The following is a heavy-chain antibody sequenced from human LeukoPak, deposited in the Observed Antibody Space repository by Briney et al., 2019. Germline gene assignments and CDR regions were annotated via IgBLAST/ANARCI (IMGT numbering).Heavy chain of an antibody. CDR2: VNPKSGGT. CDR1: GYTFTGYY. V-gene: IGHV1-2*02. D-gene: IGHD2-15*01. Sequence: ASVKVSCKASGYTFTGYYMHWVRQAPGQGLEWMGWVNPKSGGTNYAQKFQGRVTMTRDTSISTAYLEVRRLRSDDTAVYYCARSDVVVLVHFDYWAQGTLVTVSS. CDR3: ARSDVVVLVHFDY. J-gene: IGHJ4*02.